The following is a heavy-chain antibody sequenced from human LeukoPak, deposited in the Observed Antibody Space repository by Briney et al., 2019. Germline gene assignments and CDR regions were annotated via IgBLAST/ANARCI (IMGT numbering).Heavy chain of an antibody. J-gene: IGHJ4*02. Sequence: GGSLRLSCAASGFTFSDYSMNWVRQAPGKGLEWVASISSISPYIYYTDSVKGRFIISRDNAHNSPYLQMNSLRAEDTAVYDCARLYSRVGPFDYWGQGTRVTVSS. CDR1: GFTFSDYS. CDR2: ISSISPYI. CDR3: ARLYSRVGPFDY. V-gene: IGHV3-21*01. D-gene: IGHD5-18*01.